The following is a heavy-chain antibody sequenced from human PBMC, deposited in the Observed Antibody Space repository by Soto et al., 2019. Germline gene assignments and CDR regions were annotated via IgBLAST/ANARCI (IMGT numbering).Heavy chain of an antibody. J-gene: IGHJ4*02. D-gene: IGHD3-22*01. CDR2: INVGNGNT. CDR3: ATPQDYDGCLDS. CDR1: GYAFTRYN. V-gene: IGHV1-3*01. Sequence: ASVKVSCKTPGYAFTRYNIRWVRQAPGQMVEWMGWINVGNGNTRYSQKFQGRLTLTRDTPGNTAYLELNSLISEDTAVYYCATPQDYDGCLDSWGQGTLVTVSS.